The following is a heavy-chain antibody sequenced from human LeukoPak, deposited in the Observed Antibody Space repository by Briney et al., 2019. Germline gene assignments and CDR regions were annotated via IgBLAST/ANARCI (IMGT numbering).Heavy chain of an antibody. D-gene: IGHD2-8*01. V-gene: IGHV4-39*07. CDR3: ARGPRYCTNGVCYTFGYFDY. Sequence: SETLSLTCTVSGGSISSSSYYWGWIRQPPGKGLEWIGSIYYSGSTYYNPSLKSRVTISVDTSKNQFSLKLSSVTAADTAVYYCARGPRYCTNGVCYTFGYFDYWGQGTLVTVSS. CDR2: IYYSGST. CDR1: GGSISSSSYY. J-gene: IGHJ4*02.